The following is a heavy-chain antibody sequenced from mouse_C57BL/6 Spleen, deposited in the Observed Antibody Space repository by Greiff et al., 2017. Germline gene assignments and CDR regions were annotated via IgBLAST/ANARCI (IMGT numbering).Heavy chain of an antibody. CDR2: INYDGSST. Sequence: DVMLVESEGGLVQPGSSMKLSCTASGFTFSDYYMAWVRQVPEKGLEWVANINYDGSSTYYLDSLKSRFIISRDNAKNILYLQMSSLKSEDTATYYCARGPIGYFDYWGQGTTLTVSS. J-gene: IGHJ2*01. V-gene: IGHV5-16*01. CDR1: GFTFSDYY. D-gene: IGHD6-5*01. CDR3: ARGPIGYFDY.